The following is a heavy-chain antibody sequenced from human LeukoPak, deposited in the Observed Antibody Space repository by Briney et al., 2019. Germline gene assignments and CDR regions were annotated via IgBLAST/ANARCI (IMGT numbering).Heavy chain of an antibody. Sequence: PSETLSLTCTVSGGSISSHYWSWIRQPPGKGLEWIGYIYYSGSTNYNPSLKSRVTIPVDTSKNQFSLKLSSVTAADTAVYYCARVDTAMVTYFDYWGQGTLVTVSS. D-gene: IGHD5-18*01. V-gene: IGHV4-59*11. CDR1: GGSISSHY. CDR3: ARVDTAMVTYFDY. J-gene: IGHJ4*02. CDR2: IYYSGST.